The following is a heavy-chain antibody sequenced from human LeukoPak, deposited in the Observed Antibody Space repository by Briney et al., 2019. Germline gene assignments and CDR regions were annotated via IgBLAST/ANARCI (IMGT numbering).Heavy chain of an antibody. D-gene: IGHD1-26*01. CDR1: GFTVSSNY. CDR3: ARGALVGATEN. CDR2: ISSSGSTI. Sequence: GGSLRLSCAASGFTVSSNYMSWARQAPGKGLEWVSYISSSGSTIYYADSVKGRFTISRDNAKNSLYLQMNSLRAEDTAVYYCARGALVGATENWGQGTLVTVSS. V-gene: IGHV3-11*01. J-gene: IGHJ4*02.